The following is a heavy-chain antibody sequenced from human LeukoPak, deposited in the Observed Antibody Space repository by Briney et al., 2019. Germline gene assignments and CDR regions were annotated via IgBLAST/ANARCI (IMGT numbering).Heavy chain of an antibody. Sequence: ASVKVSCKVSGYTFTSYYMHWVRQAPGQGLEWMGIINPSGGSTSYAQKSQGRVTMTRDTSTSTVYMELSSLRSEDTAVYYCASNLYSSGWYVYWGQGTLVTVSS. J-gene: IGHJ4*02. V-gene: IGHV1-46*01. D-gene: IGHD6-19*01. CDR2: INPSGGST. CDR3: ASNLYSSGWYVY. CDR1: GYTFTSYY.